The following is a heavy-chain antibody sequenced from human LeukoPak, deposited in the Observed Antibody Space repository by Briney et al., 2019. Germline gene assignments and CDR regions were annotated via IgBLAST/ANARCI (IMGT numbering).Heavy chain of an antibody. CDR3: ARDEESRRDAFDI. J-gene: IGHJ3*02. Sequence: EASVKVSCKASGYTFTGYYMHWVRQAPGQGLEWMGWTNPNSGGTNYAQKFQGRVTMTRDTSISTACMELSRLRSDDTAVYYCARDEESRRDAFDIWGQGTMVTVSS. CDR2: TNPNSGGT. CDR1: GYTFTGYY. V-gene: IGHV1-2*02.